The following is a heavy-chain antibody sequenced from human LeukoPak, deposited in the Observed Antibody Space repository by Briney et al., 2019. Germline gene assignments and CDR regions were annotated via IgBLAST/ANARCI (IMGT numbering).Heavy chain of an antibody. J-gene: IGHJ4*02. D-gene: IGHD2-2*01. CDR3: ASSSWSRNQVDY. V-gene: IGHV4-34*01. Sequence: SETLSLTCAVYGGSFSDYFWTWIRQPPGKGLEWIGEVYYTGSANYNPSLKSRVSISVDTSKNQFSLRLSSVTAADTAVYYCASSSWSRNQVDYWGKGTLVTSSS. CDR2: VYYTGSA. CDR1: GGSFSDYF.